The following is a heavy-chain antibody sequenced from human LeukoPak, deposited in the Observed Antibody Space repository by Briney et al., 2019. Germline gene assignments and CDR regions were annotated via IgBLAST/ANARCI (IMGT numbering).Heavy chain of an antibody. V-gene: IGHV3-53*01. Sequence: PGGSLRLSCAASGFTVRSNYLSWVRPGPGQGLEWGSVIYSGGSTYYADSVKGRFTISRDNSKNTLYLQMNSLRAEDTAVYYCARAPGYSSGWVDYWGQGTLVTVSS. CDR1: GFTVRSNY. CDR3: ARAPGYSSGWVDY. CDR2: IYSGGST. D-gene: IGHD6-19*01. J-gene: IGHJ4*02.